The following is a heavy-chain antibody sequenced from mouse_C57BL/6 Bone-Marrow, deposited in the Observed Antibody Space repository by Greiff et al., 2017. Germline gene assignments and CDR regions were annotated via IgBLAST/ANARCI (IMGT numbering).Heavy chain of an antibody. Sequence: QVHVKQSGAELVRPGTSVKISCKASGYTFTNYWLGWVKQRPGHGLEWIGDIYPGGGYTNYNEKFKGKATLTADTSSSTAYMQLSSLTSEDSAVYFCARSMITTYYAMDYWGQGTSVTVSS. V-gene: IGHV1-63*02. D-gene: IGHD2-4*01. CDR2: IYPGGGYT. CDR1: GYTFTNYW. J-gene: IGHJ4*01. CDR3: ARSMITTYYAMDY.